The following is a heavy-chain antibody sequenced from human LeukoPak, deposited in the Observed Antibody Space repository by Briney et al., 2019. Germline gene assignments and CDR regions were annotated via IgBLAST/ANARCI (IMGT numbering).Heavy chain of an antibody. CDR2: INTNTGNP. Sequence: ASVKVSCKASGYTFTSYAMNWVRQAPGQGLEWMGWINTNTGNPTYAQGFTGRFVFSLDTSVSTAYLQICSLKAEDTAVYYCARGRKYCSSTSCPRDNNWFDPWGQGTLVTVSS. CDR3: ARGRKYCSSTSCPRDNNWFDP. D-gene: IGHD2-2*01. CDR1: GYTFTSYA. J-gene: IGHJ5*02. V-gene: IGHV7-4-1*01.